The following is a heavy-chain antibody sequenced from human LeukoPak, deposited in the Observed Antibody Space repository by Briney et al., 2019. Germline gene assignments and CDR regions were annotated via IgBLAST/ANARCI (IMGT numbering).Heavy chain of an antibody. CDR2: IYYSGST. D-gene: IGHD6-19*01. CDR1: GGSISSHY. J-gene: IGHJ4*02. CDR3: ARENPSSGWYEY. Sequence: SETLSLTCTVSGGSISSHYWSWIRQPPGKGLEWIGYIYYSGSTNYNPSLKSRVTISVDTSKNQFSLKLSSVAAADTAVYYCARENPSSGWYEYWGQGTLVTVSS. V-gene: IGHV4-59*11.